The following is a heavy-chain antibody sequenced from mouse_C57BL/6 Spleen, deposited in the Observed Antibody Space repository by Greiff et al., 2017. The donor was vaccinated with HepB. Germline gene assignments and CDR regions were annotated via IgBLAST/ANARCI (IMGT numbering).Heavy chain of an antibody. Sequence: EVQLQESGEGLVKPGGSLKLSCAASGFTFSSYAMSWVRQTPEKRLEWVAYISSGGDYIYYADTVKGRFPISRDNARNTLYLQMSSLKSEDTAMYYCTREGNYYGSSLYYFDYWGQGTTLTVSS. D-gene: IGHD1-1*01. CDR2: ISSGGDYI. CDR3: TREGNYYGSSLYYFDY. J-gene: IGHJ2*01. CDR1: GFTFSSYA. V-gene: IGHV5-9-1*02.